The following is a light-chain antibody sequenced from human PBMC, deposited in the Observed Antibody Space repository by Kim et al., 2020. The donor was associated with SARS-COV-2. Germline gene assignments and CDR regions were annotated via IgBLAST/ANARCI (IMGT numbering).Light chain of an antibody. CDR2: KIS. CDR3: TQATQFPIT. Sequence: PGDIACRYSKSLVHSEGDTYLSWLQQGPGQPPRPLIYKISNRFSGVPDRFSGSGAGTDFTLKISRVEAEDVGVYYCTQATQFPITFGQGTRLEIK. CDR1: KSLVHSEGDTY. V-gene: IGKV2-24*01. J-gene: IGKJ5*01.